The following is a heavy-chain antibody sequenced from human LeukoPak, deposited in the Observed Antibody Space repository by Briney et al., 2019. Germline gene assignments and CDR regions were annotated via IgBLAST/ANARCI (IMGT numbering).Heavy chain of an antibody. D-gene: IGHD6-13*01. CDR3: AKVDRGDYSSSPVPYYNYYMNV. J-gene: IGHJ6*03. V-gene: IGHV3-21*01. Sequence: GGSLRLSCAASGFTFSYYSMNWVRQAPGRGLEWVSCVSSSSSLIFYSDSVRGRFTISRDNAKNLLYLHMNSLRVEDTAVYYCAKVDRGDYSSSPVPYYNYYMNVWGKGTTVTVSS. CDR2: VSSSSSLI. CDR1: GFTFSYYS.